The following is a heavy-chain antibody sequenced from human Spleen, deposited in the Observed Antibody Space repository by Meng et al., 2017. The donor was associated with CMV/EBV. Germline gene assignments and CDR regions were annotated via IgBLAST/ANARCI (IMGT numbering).Heavy chain of an antibody. CDR1: GFTFGDYA. CDR2: TRNQTYDGTT. V-gene: IGHV3-49*04. D-gene: IGHD6-6*01. CDR3: SRQGPYSSPSDWYFDL. Sequence: GGSLRLSCTASGFTFGDYAMNWVRQAPGKGLEWVGFTRNQTYDGTTEYAASVKGRSTISRDDSKTIAYLQMNSLKTEDTAIYYCSRQGPYSSPSDWYFDLWGRGTLVTVSS. J-gene: IGHJ2*01.